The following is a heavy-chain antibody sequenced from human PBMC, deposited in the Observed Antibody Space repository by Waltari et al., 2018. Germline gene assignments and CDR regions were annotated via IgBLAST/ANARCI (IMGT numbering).Heavy chain of an antibody. CDR3: TRGAWNPGRLQDF. V-gene: IGHV3-9*01. J-gene: IGHJ4*02. Sequence: EVQLVESGGGLVQPGRSLRLSCAASGFTFDDYAMHWVRQAPGKGLEWVSGISWNSGSIGYVDSVKGRFTISRDNTKNSLYLQMSSLRVEDTAVYYCTRGAWNPGRLQDFWGQGSLVSVSS. D-gene: IGHD1-1*01. CDR1: GFTFDDYA. CDR2: ISWNSGSI.